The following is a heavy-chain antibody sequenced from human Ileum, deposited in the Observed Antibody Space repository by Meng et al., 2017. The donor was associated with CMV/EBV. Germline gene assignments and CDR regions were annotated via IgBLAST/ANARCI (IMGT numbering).Heavy chain of an antibody. D-gene: IGHD2-2*02. CDR1: GYPFTNYD. CDR2: ISAYNGNT. J-gene: IGHJ6*02. Sequence: ASVKVSCKASGYPFTNYDIYWVRQAPGQGLEWMGWISAYNGNTNYAQKLQGRVTMTTDTSTSTAYMELRSLRSDDTAVYYCARDIVVVPAAISRYYYYGMDVWGQGTTVTVSS. CDR3: ARDIVVVPAAISRYYYYGMDV. V-gene: IGHV1-18*04.